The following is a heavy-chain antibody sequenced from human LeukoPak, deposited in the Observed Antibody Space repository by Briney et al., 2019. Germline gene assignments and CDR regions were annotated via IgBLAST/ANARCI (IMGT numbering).Heavy chain of an antibody. J-gene: IGHJ4*02. D-gene: IGHD5-24*01. V-gene: IGHV4-39*02. CDR1: GRSISSGGYY. CDR3: ARDRRDGYNLYYFDL. CDR2: IYYSGST. Sequence: SETLSLTCTVSGRSISSGGYYWGWIRQPPGTGLEWIGSIYYSGSTYYNPSLKSRVTISVDTSKNQFSLKLSSVTAADTAVYYCARDRRDGYNLYYFDLWGQGTLVTVSS.